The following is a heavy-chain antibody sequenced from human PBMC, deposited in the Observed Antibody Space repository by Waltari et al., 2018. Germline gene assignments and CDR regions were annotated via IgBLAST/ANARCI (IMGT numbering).Heavy chain of an antibody. J-gene: IGHJ5*02. D-gene: IGHD1-26*01. CDR2: INHSGRT. Sequence: QVQLQQWGAGLLKPSETLSLTCAVYGGSFSGYYWSWIRQPPGKGLEWIGEINHSGRTNDNPSLKSLVTISVDTSKNQFSLKLSSVTAADTAVYYCARLVGATPWGQGTLVTVSS. V-gene: IGHV4-34*01. CDR1: GGSFSGYY. CDR3: ARLVGATP.